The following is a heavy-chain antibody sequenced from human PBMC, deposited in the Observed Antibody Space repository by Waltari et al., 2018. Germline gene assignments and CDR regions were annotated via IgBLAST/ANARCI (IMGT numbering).Heavy chain of an antibody. Sequence: EVQLVESGGGLVQPGGSLRLSCAASGFTFSRYEMNWVRQAPGKGLEWVSYISSSGSTIYYADSVKGRFTISRDNAKKSLYLQMNSLRAEDTAVYYCASYYYDSSGYYYFDYWGQGTLVTVSS. V-gene: IGHV3-48*03. CDR1: GFTFSRYE. D-gene: IGHD3-22*01. J-gene: IGHJ4*02. CDR2: ISSSGSTI. CDR3: ASYYYDSSGYYYFDY.